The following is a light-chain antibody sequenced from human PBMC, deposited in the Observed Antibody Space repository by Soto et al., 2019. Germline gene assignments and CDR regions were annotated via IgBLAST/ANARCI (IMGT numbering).Light chain of an antibody. V-gene: IGKV1-5*03. Sequence: DIQMTQSPSTLSASVGDRVTITCRASQSISSWLAWYQQKPGKAPKLLIYKASTLKSGVPSRLSGSGSGTEFTLTISSLQPEDFATYYCQQSFTTPRTFGQGTKVDIK. CDR3: QQSFTTPRT. CDR2: KAS. J-gene: IGKJ1*01. CDR1: QSISSW.